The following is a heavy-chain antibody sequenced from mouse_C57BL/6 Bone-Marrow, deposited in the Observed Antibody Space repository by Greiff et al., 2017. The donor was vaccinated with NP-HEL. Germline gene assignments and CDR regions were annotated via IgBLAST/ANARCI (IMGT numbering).Heavy chain of an antibody. D-gene: IGHD1-1*01. CDR2: IWWDDAK. V-gene: IGHV8-8*01. Sequence: QVTLKESGPGILQPSQTLSLTCSFSGFSLSTFGMGVGWIRQPSGKGLEWLAHIWWDDAKYYNPALKSRLTISKDTSKNQVFLKIANVDTADTATYYCAGIYYYGSSPYAMDYWGQGTSVTVSS. J-gene: IGHJ4*01. CDR1: GFSLSTFGMG. CDR3: AGIYYYGSSPYAMDY.